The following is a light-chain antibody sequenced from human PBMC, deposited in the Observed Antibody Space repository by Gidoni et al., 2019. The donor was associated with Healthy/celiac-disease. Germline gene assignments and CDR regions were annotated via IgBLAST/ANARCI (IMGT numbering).Light chain of an antibody. CDR2: AAS. J-gene: IGKJ1*01. CDR1: QGISNS. CDR3: QQYYSTLWT. Sequence: DTHMTQSPSSLSASVGDRVPITCRASQGISNSLAWYQQKPGKAPKLLLYAASRLESGVPSRFSGSGSGTDYTLTISSLQPEDFATYYCQQYYSTLWTFXXXTKVEIK. V-gene: IGKV1-NL1*01.